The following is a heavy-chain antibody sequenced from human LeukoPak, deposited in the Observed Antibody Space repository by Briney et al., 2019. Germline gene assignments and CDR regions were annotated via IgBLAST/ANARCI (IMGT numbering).Heavy chain of an antibody. J-gene: IGHJ4*02. CDR2: INTNTGNP. D-gene: IGHD6-19*01. Sequence: ASVKVSCKASGGTFSSYGISWVRQAPGQGLEWMGWINTNTGNPTYAQGFTGRFVFSLDTSVSTAYLQISSLKAEDTAVYYCARWPSGWYKETTDYWGQGTLVTVSS. CDR1: GGTFSSYG. CDR3: ARWPSGWYKETTDY. V-gene: IGHV7-4-1*02.